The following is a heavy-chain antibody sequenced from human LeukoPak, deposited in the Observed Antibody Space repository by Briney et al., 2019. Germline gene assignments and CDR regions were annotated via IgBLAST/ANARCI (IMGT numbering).Heavy chain of an antibody. Sequence: GGSLRLSCAPSGCTLNRYEMNWVGLAPGKGLEWISYISRTGNSIYYADSVKGRFTISRDSAKNSLYLQMNSLRAEDTAVYYCVLGPYSGHWYVDYWGQGTLVTVAS. V-gene: IGHV3-48*03. CDR2: ISRTGNSI. CDR3: VLGPYSGHWYVDY. J-gene: IGHJ4*02. D-gene: IGHD6-13*01. CDR1: GCTLNRYE.